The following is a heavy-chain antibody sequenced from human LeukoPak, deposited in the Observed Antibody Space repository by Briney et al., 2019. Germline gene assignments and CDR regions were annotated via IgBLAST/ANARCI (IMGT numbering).Heavy chain of an antibody. V-gene: IGHV3-9*01. CDR2: ISWNSGSI. CDR3: AKDMTYRVGATDALDI. D-gene: IGHD1-26*01. CDR1: GFTFDDYA. J-gene: IGHJ3*02. Sequence: GRSLRLSCAASGFTFDDYAMHWVRQAPGEGLEWVSGISWNSGSIGYADSVKGRFTISRDNAKNSLYLQMNSLRAEDTALYYCAKDMTYRVGATDALDIWGQGTMVTVSS.